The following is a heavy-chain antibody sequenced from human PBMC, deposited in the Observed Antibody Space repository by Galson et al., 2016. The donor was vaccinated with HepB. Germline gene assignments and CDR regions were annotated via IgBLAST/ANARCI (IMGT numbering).Heavy chain of an antibody. J-gene: IGHJ5*02. CDR2: ISGSGSRI. Sequence: SLRLSCAASGFPFSSNAMNWVRQAPGKGLEWISYISGSGSRIHYADSVKGRFTISRDNAKNSLYLQMNNTRAEDTAVYFCAREHRGSSTLWFDPWGQGTLVTVSS. V-gene: IGHV3-48*03. D-gene: IGHD6-6*01. CDR3: AREHRGSSTLWFDP. CDR1: GFPFSSNA.